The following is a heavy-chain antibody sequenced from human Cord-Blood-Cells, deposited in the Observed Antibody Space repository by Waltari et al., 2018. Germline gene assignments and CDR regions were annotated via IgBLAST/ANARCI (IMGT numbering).Heavy chain of an antibody. J-gene: IGHJ4*02. CDR2: ISYDGSNK. CDR3: AKWDDYSPF. CDR1: GFTFSSYG. D-gene: IGHD4-4*01. Sequence: QVQLVESGGGVVQPGRSLRLSCAASGFTFSSYGLHWVRQAPGKGLEWVAVISYDGSNKYYADSVKGRFTISRDKSKNTLYLQMNSLRAEDTAVYYCAKWDDYSPFWGQGTLVTVSS. V-gene: IGHV3-30*18.